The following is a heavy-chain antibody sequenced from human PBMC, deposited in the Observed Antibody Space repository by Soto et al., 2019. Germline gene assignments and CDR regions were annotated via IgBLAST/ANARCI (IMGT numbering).Heavy chain of an antibody. D-gene: IGHD3-3*01. CDR3: AGGDYDFWCGYYNCWFDP. Sequence: QVQLVQSGAEVKKPGASVKVSCKASGYTFTSYAMHWVRQAPGQRLEWMGWINAGNGNTKYSQKFQGRVTITRDTSASTAYMELSSLRSEDTAVYYCAGGDYDFWCGYYNCWFDPWGQGTLVTVSS. CDR2: INAGNGNT. V-gene: IGHV1-3*01. J-gene: IGHJ5*02. CDR1: GYTFTSYA.